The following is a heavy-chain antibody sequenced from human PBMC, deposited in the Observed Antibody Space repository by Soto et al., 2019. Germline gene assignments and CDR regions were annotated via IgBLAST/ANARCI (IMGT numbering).Heavy chain of an antibody. D-gene: IGHD3-10*01. V-gene: IGHV1-69*06. CDR2: IIPIFGTA. CDR1: GGTFSSYA. Sequence: ASVKVSCKASGGTFSSYAISWVRQAPGQGLEWMGGIIPIFGTANYAQKFQGRVTITADKSTSTAYMELSSLRSEDTAVYYCALSYGWGGYFHYYLAYGGKGTWVPVSP. CDR3: ALSYGWGGYFHYYLAY. J-gene: IGHJ4*02.